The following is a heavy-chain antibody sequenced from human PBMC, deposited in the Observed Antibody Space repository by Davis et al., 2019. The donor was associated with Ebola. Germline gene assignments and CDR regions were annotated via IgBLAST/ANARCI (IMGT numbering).Heavy chain of an antibody. CDR3: ARGVGRWLRWYGMDV. V-gene: IGHV4-59*12. CDR2: IYYSGST. Sequence: MPGGSLRLSCTVSGVSISSYYLSWIRQPPGKGLEWIGYIYYSGSTTYNPSLKSRVTISVDTSKNQFSLKMRSVTAADTAVYYWARGVGRWLRWYGMDVWGQGTTVTVSS. J-gene: IGHJ6*02. D-gene: IGHD5-24*01. CDR1: GVSISSYY.